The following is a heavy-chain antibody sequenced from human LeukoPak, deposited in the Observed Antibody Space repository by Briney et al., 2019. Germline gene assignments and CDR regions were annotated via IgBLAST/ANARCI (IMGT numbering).Heavy chain of an antibody. V-gene: IGHV4-59*08. Sequence: PSETLSLTCTVSGGSISSYYWSWIRQPPGKGLEWIGYIYYSGSTNYNPSLKSRVTISVDTSKNQFSLKLSSVTAADTAVYYCARRPDIDYYGMDVWGQGTTVTVSS. D-gene: IGHD5-12*01. J-gene: IGHJ6*02. CDR2: IYYSGST. CDR3: ARRPDIDYYGMDV. CDR1: GGSISSYY.